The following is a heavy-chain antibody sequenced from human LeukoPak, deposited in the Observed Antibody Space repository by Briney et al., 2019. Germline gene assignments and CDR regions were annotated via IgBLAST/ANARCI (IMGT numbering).Heavy chain of an antibody. J-gene: IGHJ4*02. Sequence: PGGSLRLSCAPSGFTFSTYAMLWVRQAPGKGLEWVALISYDGSYKFYADSVKGRFTISRDNSKDTLYLQKNSLRTEDTAVHYCARSNCSSNSCYSKHFDSWGQGTLVTVSS. V-gene: IGHV3-30-3*01. CDR1: GFTFSTYA. D-gene: IGHD2-2*01. CDR2: ISYDGSYK. CDR3: ARSNCSSNSCYSKHFDS.